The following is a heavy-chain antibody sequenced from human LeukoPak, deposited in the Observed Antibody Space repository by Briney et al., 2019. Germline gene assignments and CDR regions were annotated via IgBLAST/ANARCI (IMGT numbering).Heavy chain of an antibody. CDR2: INHSGST. Sequence: PSETLSLTCAVYGGSFSGYYWSWIRQPPGKGLEWIGEINHSGSTNYNPSLKSRVTISVDTSKNQFSLKLSPVTAADTAVYYCARGRRNDYVWGSYRSGYFDYWGQGTLVTVSS. CDR3: ARGRRNDYVWGSYRSGYFDY. D-gene: IGHD3-16*02. CDR1: GGSFSGYY. J-gene: IGHJ4*02. V-gene: IGHV4-34*01.